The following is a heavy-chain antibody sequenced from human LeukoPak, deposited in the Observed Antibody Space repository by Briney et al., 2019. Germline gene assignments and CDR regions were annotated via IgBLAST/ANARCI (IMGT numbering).Heavy chain of an antibody. Sequence: PGGSVRPSCAPSGFTSSSYGMHWVRQAPGKGLEWLAVISYDGSNQHYADSVKGRFTISRDISKNTMYLQMNSLRAEDTAVYYCAKDGRGVQLVYYLDYWGQGTLVTVSS. CDR3: AKDGRGVQLVYYLDY. V-gene: IGHV3-30*18. J-gene: IGHJ4*02. CDR2: ISYDGSNQ. D-gene: IGHD3-10*01. CDR1: GFTSSSYG.